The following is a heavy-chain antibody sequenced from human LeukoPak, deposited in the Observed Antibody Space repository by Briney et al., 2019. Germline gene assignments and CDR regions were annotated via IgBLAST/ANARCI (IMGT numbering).Heavy chain of an antibody. CDR2: ISSSSNSL. J-gene: IGHJ4*02. CDR1: GFTFSSYN. CDR3: ARDGYSYGFFDY. D-gene: IGHD5-18*01. Sequence: TGGSLRLSCAASGFTFSSYNMNWVRQAPGKGLEWVSSISSSSNSLYYADSVKGRFTISRDDAKNSLYLQMNSLRAEDTAVYYCARDGYSYGFFDYWGQGSLVTVSS. V-gene: IGHV3-21*01.